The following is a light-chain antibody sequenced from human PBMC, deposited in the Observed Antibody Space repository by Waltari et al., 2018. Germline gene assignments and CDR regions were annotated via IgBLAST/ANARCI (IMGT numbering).Light chain of an antibody. V-gene: IGLV1-44*01. Sequence: QSVLTQPLSASATPGQSVTLPCSGGMSNIGRNPVTWYQQFPGAAPKVLIYRHDQRPSWVPDRFSGSKSGTSASLGISGLQPEDEADYYCGTWDYSLNGAVFGGGTKLTVL. CDR3: GTWDYSLNGAV. CDR2: RHD. J-gene: IGLJ2*01. CDR1: MSNIGRNP.